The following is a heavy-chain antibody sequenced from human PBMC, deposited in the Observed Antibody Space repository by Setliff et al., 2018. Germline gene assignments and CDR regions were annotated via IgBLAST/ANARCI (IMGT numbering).Heavy chain of an antibody. CDR2: IYYTGSA. Sequence: SETLSLTCTVSGASIRSSSYYWGWIRQPPGKGLVWIGSIYYTGSADYNTSLKSRVTLSVDTSKNQFSLRLNSVTDADTAIYYGARLPKIVSGYYGSHYYYYMEVWGKGTTVTVSS. CDR1: GASIRSSSYY. D-gene: IGHD3-9*01. CDR3: ARLPKIVSGYYGSHYYYYMEV. J-gene: IGHJ6*03. V-gene: IGHV4-39*01.